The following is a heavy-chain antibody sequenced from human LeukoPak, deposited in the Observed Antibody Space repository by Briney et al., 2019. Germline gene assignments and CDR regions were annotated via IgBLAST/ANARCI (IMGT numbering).Heavy chain of an antibody. Sequence: ASVKVSCKASGYTFTNCYMHWVRQAPGQGLEWMGIINPSGGSTNYAQKFQGRVTITADESTSTAYMELSSLRSEDTAVYYCARAFGIAAAGNYFDYWGQGTLVTVSS. CDR1: GYTFTNCY. V-gene: IGHV1-46*01. J-gene: IGHJ4*02. CDR2: INPSGGST. D-gene: IGHD6-13*01. CDR3: ARAFGIAAAGNYFDY.